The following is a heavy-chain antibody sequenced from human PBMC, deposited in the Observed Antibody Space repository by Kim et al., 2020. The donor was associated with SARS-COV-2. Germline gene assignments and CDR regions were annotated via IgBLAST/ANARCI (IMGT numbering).Heavy chain of an antibody. D-gene: IGHD6-13*01. Sequence: GGSLRLSCAASGFTFDDYTMHWVRQAPGKGLEWVSLISWDGGSTYYADSVKGRFTISRDNSKNSLYLQMNSLRTEDTALYYCAKDRVAGSSWYGFDYWGQGTLVTVSS. CDR1: GFTFDDYT. CDR2: ISWDGGST. J-gene: IGHJ4*02. V-gene: IGHV3-43*01. CDR3: AKDRVAGSSWYGFDY.